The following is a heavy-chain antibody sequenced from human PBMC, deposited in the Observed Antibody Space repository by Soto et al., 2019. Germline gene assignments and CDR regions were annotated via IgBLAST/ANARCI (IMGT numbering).Heavy chain of an antibody. CDR3: AKDELRDTMIQTEYFQH. CDR1: GFTFSSYA. J-gene: IGHJ1*01. Sequence: HPGGSLRLSCAASGFTFSSYAMSWVRQAPGKGLEWVSTISGSGGSTYYADSVKGRFTISRDNSKNTLYLQMNSLRAEDTAVYYCAKDELRDTMIQTEYFQHWGQGTLVTVSS. CDR2: ISGSGGST. D-gene: IGHD3-22*01. V-gene: IGHV3-23*01.